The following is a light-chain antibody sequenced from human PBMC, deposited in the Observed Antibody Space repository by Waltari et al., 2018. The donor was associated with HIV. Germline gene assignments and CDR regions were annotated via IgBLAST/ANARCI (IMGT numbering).Light chain of an antibody. CDR3: QQFNYFWT. CDR1: RNIRNW. J-gene: IGKJ1*01. V-gene: IGKV1-5*03. CDR2: KVS. Sequence: DIQMTQSPSTLSASVGDRVTITCRASRNIRNWLAWYQQKPGKAPKLLIYKVSTLESGVPSRFSCSGSGTEFTLTISGLQPDDSATYYCQQFNYFWTFGQGTKVEIK.